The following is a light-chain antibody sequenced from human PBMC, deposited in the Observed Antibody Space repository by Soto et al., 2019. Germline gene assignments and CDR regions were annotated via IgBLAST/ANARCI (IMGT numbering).Light chain of an antibody. J-gene: IGLJ1*01. Sequence: QSVLTQPASVSGSPGQSITISCTGTSSDVGGYNYVSWYQQHPGKAHKFMIYDVSNRPSGVSNLFSGSKSGNTASLTISGLQAEDEADYYCSSYTTSNTRQIVFGTGTKVTVL. CDR1: SSDVGGYNY. CDR2: DVS. V-gene: IGLV2-14*01. CDR3: SSYTTSNTRQIV.